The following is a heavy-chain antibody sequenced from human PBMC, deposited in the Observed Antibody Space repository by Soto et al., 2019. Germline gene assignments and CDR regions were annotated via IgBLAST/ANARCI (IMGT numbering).Heavy chain of an antibody. CDR1: GYSFTAYG. Sequence: ASVKVSCKTSGYSFTAYGISWVRQAPGQGLEWMGWISCYNGKTKYAQKVQGRVTMTTDTSTSTAYMEVRSLRSDDTAIYYCARDAPPPELRFLEWHNYDYDGMDVWGQGTTVTVSS. D-gene: IGHD3-3*01. J-gene: IGHJ6*02. CDR3: ARDAPPPELRFLEWHNYDYDGMDV. CDR2: ISCYNGKT. V-gene: IGHV1-18*01.